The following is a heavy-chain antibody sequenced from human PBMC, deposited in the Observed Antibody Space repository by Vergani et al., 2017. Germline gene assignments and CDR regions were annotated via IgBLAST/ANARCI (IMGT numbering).Heavy chain of an antibody. Sequence: EVQLFDSVGGLVQPGGSLRLSCAASGFTFSTYATTWVRQAPGKGLEWVSTISSDGGSTYYADSVKGRFTISRDNSKNTLSLQMNSLTAEDTAIYYCAGPQGTSAYYYGGFDYWGQGILVTVSS. V-gene: IGHV3-23*01. J-gene: IGHJ4*02. CDR1: GFTFSTYA. CDR2: ISSDGGST. CDR3: AGPQGTSAYYYGGFDY. D-gene: IGHD3-22*01.